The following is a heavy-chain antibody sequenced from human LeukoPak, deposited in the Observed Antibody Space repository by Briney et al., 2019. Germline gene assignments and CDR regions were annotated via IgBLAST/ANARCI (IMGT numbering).Heavy chain of an antibody. V-gene: IGHV3-33*01. CDR2: IWYDGSNK. Sequence: GGSLRLSCAASGFTFSSYGMHWVRQAPGKGLEWVAVIWYDGSNKYYADSVKGRFTISRGNSKNTLYLQMNSLRAEDTAVYYCARTVGGYQYYFDYWGQGTLVTVSS. D-gene: IGHD4-23*01. J-gene: IGHJ4*02. CDR3: ARTVGGYQYYFDY. CDR1: GFTFSSYG.